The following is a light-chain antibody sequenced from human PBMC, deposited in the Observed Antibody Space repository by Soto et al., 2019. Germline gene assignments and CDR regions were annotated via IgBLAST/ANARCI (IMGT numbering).Light chain of an antibody. CDR1: QSISNW. CDR2: DAS. Sequence: DIQMTQSPSTLSASVGDRVTITCRASQSISNWLAWYHQRPGKAPKLLIFDASSLEGGVPSRFSGGGSGTEVTLTISSLQPDDFATYYCQQYNTYPWTFGHGTKVEIK. V-gene: IGKV1-5*01. CDR3: QQYNTYPWT. J-gene: IGKJ1*01.